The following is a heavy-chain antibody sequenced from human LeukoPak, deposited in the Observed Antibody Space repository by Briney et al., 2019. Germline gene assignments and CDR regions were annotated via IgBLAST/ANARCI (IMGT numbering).Heavy chain of an antibody. CDR2: IYHSGST. CDR3: ARHWLDSGTPDRFDY. CDR1: GGSISSYY. D-gene: IGHD3-10*01. V-gene: IGHV4-59*08. Sequence: RTSETLSLTCIVSGGSISSYYWSWIRQPPGKGLEWIGHIYHSGSTNYNPSLKSRVTKLVDTSKNQFSLKLSSVTAADTAVYYCARHWLDSGTPDRFDYWGQGTLVTVSS. J-gene: IGHJ4*02.